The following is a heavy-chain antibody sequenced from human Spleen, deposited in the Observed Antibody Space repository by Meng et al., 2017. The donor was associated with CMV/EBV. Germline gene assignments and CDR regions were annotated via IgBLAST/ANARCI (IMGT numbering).Heavy chain of an antibody. Sequence: SETLSLTCSVSGYSISSGYFWGWIRQPPGEGLEWIGNIYYSGNTYYNPSLKSRVTISMDTSKNQFSLKLSSVTAADTAVYYCARESAAAGLDYWGQGTLVTVSS. CDR3: ARESAAAGLDY. CDR1: GYSISSGYF. V-gene: IGHV4-38-2*02. CDR2: IYYSGNT. D-gene: IGHD6-13*01. J-gene: IGHJ4*02.